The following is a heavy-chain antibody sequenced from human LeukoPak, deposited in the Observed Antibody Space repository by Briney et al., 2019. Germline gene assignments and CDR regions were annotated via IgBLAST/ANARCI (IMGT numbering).Heavy chain of an antibody. V-gene: IGHV3-23*01. Sequence: GGSLRLSCAASGFTFSTYAMTWVRQAPGEGLEWVSLISGTGRSTYYADSVKGRFTISRDNSKNTLYLQMNSLRAEDTAVYYCAKDYEPLVGVHRWGDWFDPWGQGTLVTVSS. CDR2: ISGTGRST. CDR1: GFTFSTYA. CDR3: AKDYEPLVGVHRWGDWFDP. D-gene: IGHD1-26*01. J-gene: IGHJ5*02.